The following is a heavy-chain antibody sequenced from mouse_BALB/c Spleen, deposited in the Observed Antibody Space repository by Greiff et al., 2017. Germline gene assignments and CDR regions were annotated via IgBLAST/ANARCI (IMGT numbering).Heavy chain of an antibody. D-gene: IGHD2-10*02. V-gene: IGHV7-3*02. CDR1: VFTFTDYY. CDR3: ARERYGNYDY. Sequence: DVMLVESGGGLVQPGGSLRLSCATSVFTFTDYYMSWVRQPPGKALEWLGFIRNKANGYTTEYSASVKGRFTISRDNSQSILYLQMNTLRAEDSATYYCARERYGNYDYWGQGTTLTVSS. J-gene: IGHJ2*01. CDR2: IRNKANGYTT.